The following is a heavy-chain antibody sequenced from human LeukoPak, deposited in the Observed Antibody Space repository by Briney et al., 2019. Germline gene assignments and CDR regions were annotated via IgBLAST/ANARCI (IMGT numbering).Heavy chain of an antibody. Sequence: SGGSLRLSCAASGFTFSSYAMHWVRQAPGKGLEWVAVISYDGSNKYYADSVKGRFTISRDNSKNTLYLQMNSLRAEDTAVYYCVYNWNPKGYYFDYWGQGTLVTVSS. CDR3: VYNWNPKGYYFDY. V-gene: IGHV3-30-3*01. CDR1: GFTFSSYA. J-gene: IGHJ4*02. CDR2: ISYDGSNK. D-gene: IGHD1-20*01.